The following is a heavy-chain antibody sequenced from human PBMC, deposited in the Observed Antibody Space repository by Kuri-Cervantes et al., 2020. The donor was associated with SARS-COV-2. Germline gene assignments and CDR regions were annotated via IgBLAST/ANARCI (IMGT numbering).Heavy chain of an antibody. CDR2: ISHDGKNK. J-gene: IGHJ4*02. CDR3: ARDRIGVHDS. V-gene: IGHV3-30*03. CDR1: GFNFSRTD. D-gene: IGHD2-15*01. Sequence: GESLKISCAASGFNFSRTDMHWVRQAPGKGLEWVAVISHDGKNKKCIASGKGRFTISRDNSKNTLYLQMSSLRAEDTAMYYCARDRIGVHDSWGQGTLVTVSS.